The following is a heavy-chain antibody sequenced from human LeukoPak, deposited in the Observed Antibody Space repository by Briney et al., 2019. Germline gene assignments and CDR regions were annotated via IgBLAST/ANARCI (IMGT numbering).Heavy chain of an antibody. D-gene: IGHD6-19*01. CDR3: VRGPQGLVRHYFDY. J-gene: IGHJ4*02. CDR2: ISTSGTTI. Sequence: GGSLRLSCAASGFTFSSYEMNWVRQAPGKGLEWVSYISTSGTTIYYADSVKGRFTISRDNAKNSLYLQMNSLRAEDTAVYYCVRGPQGLVRHYFDYWGQGILVTVSS. V-gene: IGHV3-48*03. CDR1: GFTFSSYE.